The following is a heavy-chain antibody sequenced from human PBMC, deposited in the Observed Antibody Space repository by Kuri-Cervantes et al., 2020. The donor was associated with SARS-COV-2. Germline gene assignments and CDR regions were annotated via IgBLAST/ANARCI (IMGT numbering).Heavy chain of an antibody. CDR2: IYYSWST. D-gene: IGHD5-24*01. Sequence: SETLFLTCTVPGGSISSYYWSWIRQPPGKGLEWIGYIYYSWSTNYKPSLKSRVTISVGTSKNQFSRKLIYVTAADTSVYFCARAKLQFDAFDIWGQGTMVTVSS. CDR1: GGSISSYY. V-gene: IGHV4-59*01. J-gene: IGHJ3*02. CDR3: ARAKLQFDAFDI.